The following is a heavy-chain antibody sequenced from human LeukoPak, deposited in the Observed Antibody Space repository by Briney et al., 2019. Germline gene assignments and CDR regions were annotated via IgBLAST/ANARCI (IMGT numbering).Heavy chain of an antibody. CDR3: ARAATYDYIWGSYRYGDWFDP. Sequence: GGSLRLSCAASGFTFSSYSMNWVRQAPGKGLEWVSSISGSSSYIYYADSVKGRFTISRDNAKNSLYLQMHSLRAEDTAVYYCARAATYDYIWGSYRYGDWFDPWGQGTLVTVSS. CDR2: ISGSSSYI. CDR1: GFTFSSYS. V-gene: IGHV3-21*01. J-gene: IGHJ5*02. D-gene: IGHD3-16*02.